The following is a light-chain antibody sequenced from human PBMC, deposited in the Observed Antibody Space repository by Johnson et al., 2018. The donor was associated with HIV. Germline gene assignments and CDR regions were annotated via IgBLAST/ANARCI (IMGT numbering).Light chain of an antibody. CDR1: SSNIGNNY. CDR3: GTWDSSLSAGRV. V-gene: IGLV1-51*01. CDR2: DNN. Sequence: QSVLTQPPSVSAAPGQKVTISCSGSSSNIGNNYVSWYQQLPGTAPKLLIYDNNKRPSGIPDRFSGSKSGTSATLGLTGLQTGAEGDYYCGTWDSSLSAGRVLGAGTKVTVL. J-gene: IGLJ1*01.